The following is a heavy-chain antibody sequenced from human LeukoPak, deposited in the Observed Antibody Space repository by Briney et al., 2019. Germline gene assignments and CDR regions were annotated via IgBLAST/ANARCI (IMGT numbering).Heavy chain of an antibody. Sequence: ASVKVSCKASGGTFSSYAISWVRQAPGQGLEWMGGIIPIFGTANYAQKFQGRVTITADKSTSTAYMELSSLRSEDTAVYYCARGEDYGDVEYFQHWGQGTLVTVSS. CDR2: IIPIFGTA. CDR1: GGTFSSYA. V-gene: IGHV1-69*06. D-gene: IGHD4-17*01. CDR3: ARGEDYGDVEYFQH. J-gene: IGHJ1*01.